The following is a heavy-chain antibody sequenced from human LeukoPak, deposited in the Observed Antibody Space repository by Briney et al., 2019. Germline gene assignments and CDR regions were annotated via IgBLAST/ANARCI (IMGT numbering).Heavy chain of an antibody. CDR1: GFTFSNYG. V-gene: IGHV3-30*02. Sequence: GGSLRLSCAASGFTFSNYGMHWVRQAPGKGLEWVAYIWYDGTNKYYTDSVKGRFTISRDNSENTLYLQMNSLRAEDTAVYYCAKDFNWNYGWYFDLWGRGTLVTVSS. CDR3: AKDFNWNYGWYFDL. CDR2: IWYDGTNK. J-gene: IGHJ2*01. D-gene: IGHD1-7*01.